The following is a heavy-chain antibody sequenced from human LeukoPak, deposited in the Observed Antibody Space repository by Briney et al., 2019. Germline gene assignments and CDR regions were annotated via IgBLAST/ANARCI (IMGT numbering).Heavy chain of an antibody. V-gene: IGHV1-18*01. J-gene: IGHJ1*01. CDR2: ISAYNGNT. D-gene: IGHD6-19*01. CDR1: GYTFTSYG. CDR3: ARDIAYSSGWSYEYFQH. Sequence: ASVKVSCKASGYTFTSYGISWVRQAPGQGLEWMGWISAYNGNTNYAQKLQGRVTMTTDTSTSTAYMVLRSLRSDDTAVYYCARDIAYSSGWSYEYFQHWGQGTLVTVSS.